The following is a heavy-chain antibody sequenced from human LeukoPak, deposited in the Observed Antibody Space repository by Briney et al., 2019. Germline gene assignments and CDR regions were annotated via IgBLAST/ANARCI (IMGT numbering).Heavy chain of an antibody. V-gene: IGHV3-21*01. CDR1: GFTFSSYS. CDR2: ITSSSSYI. J-gene: IGHJ4*02. D-gene: IGHD3-10*01. Sequence: GGSLRLSCAASGFTFSSYSMNWVRQAPGKGLEWVSSITSSSSYIYYADSVKGRFTISRDNSKNTLYLQMNSLRVEDTAVYYCAKGGRITMLRGVQRDHYFDYWGQGTLVTVSS. CDR3: AKGGRITMLRGVQRDHYFDY.